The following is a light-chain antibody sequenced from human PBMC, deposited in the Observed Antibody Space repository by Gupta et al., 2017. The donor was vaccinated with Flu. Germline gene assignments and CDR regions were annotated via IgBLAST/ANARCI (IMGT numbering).Light chain of an antibody. Sequence: ASWYQQKSGQAPLLVIYAINNRPSGIPDRFSGSSSGNTASLTITGAQAEDEADYYCNSRDSSGDHVLFGGGTTLTVL. CDR2: AIN. CDR3: NSRDSSGDHVL. V-gene: IGLV3-19*01. J-gene: IGLJ2*01.